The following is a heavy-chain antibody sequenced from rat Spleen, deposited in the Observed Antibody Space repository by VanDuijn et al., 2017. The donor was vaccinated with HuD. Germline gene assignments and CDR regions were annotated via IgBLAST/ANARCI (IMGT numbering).Heavy chain of an antibody. J-gene: IGHJ3*01. CDR3: ARRHYGYTDYFDY. V-gene: IGHV5-29*01. D-gene: IGHD1-9*01. CDR2: ISYGDRSGHSST. CDR1: GFTFSDYG. Sequence: EVQLVESGGGLVQPGRSLKLSCAASGFTFSDYGMAWVRQAPTKGLEWVATISYGDRSGHSSTYYRDSVKGRFTISRANAKSTLSLQMDSLRSEDTATYYCARRHYGYTDYFDYWGQGTLVTVSS.